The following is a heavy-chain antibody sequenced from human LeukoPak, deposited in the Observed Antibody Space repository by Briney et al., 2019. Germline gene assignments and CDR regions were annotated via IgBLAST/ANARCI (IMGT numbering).Heavy chain of an antibody. D-gene: IGHD3-10*01. CDR2: IYYSGST. J-gene: IGHJ3*02. CDR1: GGSFSSYY. CDR3: ARHSLRVWFGVPVGALDI. Sequence: SETLSLTCTVSGGSFSSYYRSWIRQPPGKGLEWIGYIYYSGSTIYNPSLKSRVSISVDSSKNQYSLMLSSVTAADTAVYYCARHSLRVWFGVPVGALDIWGQGTMVTVSS. V-gene: IGHV4-59*08.